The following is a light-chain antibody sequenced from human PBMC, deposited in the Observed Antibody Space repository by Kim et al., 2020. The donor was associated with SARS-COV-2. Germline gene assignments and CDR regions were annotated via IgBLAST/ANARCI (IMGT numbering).Light chain of an antibody. CDR3: STYIGRSAFVL. CDR1: NNDVGRYDY. J-gene: IGLJ2*01. CDR2: DVL. V-gene: IGLV2-14*03. Sequence: TISITCTGSNNDVGRYDYVSWYQKHPGKAPKLIIYDVLKRPLGGSDRFSGSKSGYTASLTISGLRDEDEADYFCSTYIGRSAFVLFGGGTQLTVL.